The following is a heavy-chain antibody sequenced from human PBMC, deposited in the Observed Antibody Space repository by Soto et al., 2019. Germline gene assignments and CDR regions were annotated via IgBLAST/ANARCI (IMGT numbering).Heavy chain of an antibody. V-gene: IGHV3-49*05. Sequence: EVQLVESGGGLVKPGRSLRLSCTASGFTFGDYAMSWFRQAPGKGLERVGFIRSKAYGGTTEYAAAVKGRFTISRNDSKSIAYLQMNSLKTEATAVYYCTSSAAAIGLDYYYYGMDVGGRGTTVTVAS. CDR2: IRSKAYGGTT. J-gene: IGHJ6*02. CDR3: TSSAAAIGLDYYYYGMDV. CDR1: GFTFGDYA. D-gene: IGHD6-13*01.